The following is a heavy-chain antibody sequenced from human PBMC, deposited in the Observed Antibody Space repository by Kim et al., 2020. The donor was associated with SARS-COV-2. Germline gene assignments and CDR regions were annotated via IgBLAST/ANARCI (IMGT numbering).Heavy chain of an antibody. CDR2: IYYSGST. Sequence: SETLSLTCTVSGGSISSSSYYWGWIRQPPGKGLEWIGSIYYSGSTYYNPSLKSRVTISVDTSKNQFSLKLSSVTAADTAVYYCARAQGVQLWLRLAAGAFDYWGQGTLVTVSS. D-gene: IGHD5-18*01. CDR1: GGSISSSSYY. CDR3: ARAQGVQLWLRLAAGAFDY. J-gene: IGHJ4*02. V-gene: IGHV4-39*01.